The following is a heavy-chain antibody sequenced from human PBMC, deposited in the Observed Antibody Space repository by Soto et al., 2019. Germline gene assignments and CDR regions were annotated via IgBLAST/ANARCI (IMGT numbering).Heavy chain of an antibody. J-gene: IGHJ3*02. CDR3: ARGLKRRGDSYEGPRPAAFDI. CDR2: IDPSDSYT. CDR1: GYSFTSYW. D-gene: IGHD2-21*02. V-gene: IGHV5-10-1*01. Sequence: GESLKISCKGSGYSFTSYWISWVRQMPGKGLEWMGRIDPSDSYTNYRPSFQGHVTISADKSISTAYLQWSSLKASDTAMYYCARGLKRRGDSYEGPRPAAFDIWGQGTMVTVSS.